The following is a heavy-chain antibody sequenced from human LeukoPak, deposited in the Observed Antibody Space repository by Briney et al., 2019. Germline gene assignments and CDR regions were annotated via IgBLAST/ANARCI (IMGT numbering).Heavy chain of an antibody. J-gene: IGHJ4*02. CDR3: AKIRRRYSSRHYFES. CDR1: GFAFQDFG. Sequence: GGFLRLSCTASGFAFQDFGMHWVRQVPGKSLEWVSVFSWDGGSTYYADSVKGRFTISRDISTNTLYLQMSGLRADDSGMYYCAKIRRRYSSRHYFESWGQGTLVTVSS. V-gene: IGHV3-43D*04. CDR2: FSWDGGST. D-gene: IGHD3-16*02.